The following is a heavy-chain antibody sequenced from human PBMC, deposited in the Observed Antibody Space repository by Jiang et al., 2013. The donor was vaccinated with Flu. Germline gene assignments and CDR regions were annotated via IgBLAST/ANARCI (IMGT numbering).Heavy chain of an antibody. V-gene: IGHV4-39*01. CDR2: IYYSGST. CDR3: ARLNTYYFDY. CDR1: GGSISSSSYY. Sequence: LVKPSETLSLTCTVSGGSISSSSYYWGWIRQPPGKGLEWIGSIYYSGSTYYNPSLKSRVTISVDTSKNQFSLKLSSVTAADTAVYYCARLNTYYFDYWGQGTLVTVSS. J-gene: IGHJ4*02.